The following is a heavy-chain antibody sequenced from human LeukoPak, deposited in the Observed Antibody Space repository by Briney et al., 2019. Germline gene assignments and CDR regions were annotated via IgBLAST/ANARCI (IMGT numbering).Heavy chain of an antibody. CDR1: GLTFNSCG. Sequence: GGSLRLSCIVSGLTFNSCGFHWFRQAPGKGLEWLAFIGHDGSYKHYADSVRGRFTISRDNSKNTLYPQMNSLRADDTALYRCAKDLSYSFDIWGQGTKVTVSS. D-gene: IGHD2-15*01. CDR3: AKDLSYSFDI. V-gene: IGHV3-30*02. J-gene: IGHJ3*02. CDR2: IGHDGSYK.